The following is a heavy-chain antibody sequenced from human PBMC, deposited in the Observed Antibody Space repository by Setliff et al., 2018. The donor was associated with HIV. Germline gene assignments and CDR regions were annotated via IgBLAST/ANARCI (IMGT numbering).Heavy chain of an antibody. CDR3: ARVDNSGYSVY. V-gene: IGHV3-23*01. D-gene: IGHD3-22*01. CDR2: IGAVGTPT. CDR1: GFTLSDYY. J-gene: IGHJ4*02. Sequence: PGGSLRLSCAVSGFTLSDYYMDWVRQAPGKGLEWVSTIGAVGTPTHYAESVKGRFTISKDNSKDTLYLQMSSLRDEDTAVYYCARVDNSGYSVYWGQGTLVTVSS.